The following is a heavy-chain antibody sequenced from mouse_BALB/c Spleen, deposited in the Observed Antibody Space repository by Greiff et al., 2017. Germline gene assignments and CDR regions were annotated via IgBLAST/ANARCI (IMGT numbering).Heavy chain of an antibody. CDR2: ISSGGSYT. V-gene: IGHV5-6*01. Sequence: EVMLVESGGDLVKPGGSLKLSCAASGFTFSSYGMSWVRQTPDKRLEWVATISSGGSYTYYPDSVKGRFTISRDNAKNTLYLQMSSLKSEDTAMYYCARHHYDYDVGYAMDYWGQGTSVTVSS. J-gene: IGHJ4*01. D-gene: IGHD2-4*01. CDR3: ARHHYDYDVGYAMDY. CDR1: GFTFSSYG.